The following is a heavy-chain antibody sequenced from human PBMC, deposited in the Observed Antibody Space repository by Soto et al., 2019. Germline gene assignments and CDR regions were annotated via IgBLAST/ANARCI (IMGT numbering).Heavy chain of an antibody. CDR1: GFTFSSYW. CDR2: LHSDGRTT. J-gene: IGHJ6*02. Sequence: EVQLVESGGGLVQPGGSLRLSCAASGFTFSSYWMHWVRQAPGKGLVWVSRLHSDGRTTTYADSVKGRFTISRDNAKNTLYLQMNSLRAEDTAVYYCARELPTTIRGGYYYSYGMDVWGQGTTVTVS. CDR3: ARELPTTIRGGYYYSYGMDV. D-gene: IGHD2-2*02. V-gene: IGHV3-74*03.